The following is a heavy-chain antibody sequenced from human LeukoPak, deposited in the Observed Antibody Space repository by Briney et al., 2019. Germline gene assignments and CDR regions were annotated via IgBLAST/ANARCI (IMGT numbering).Heavy chain of an antibody. CDR3: ARDTGALVTHFDS. D-gene: IGHD5-18*01. Sequence: GGSLRLSCAASGFTFSSYWMSWVRQAPGKGLEWVANINKDGGEKYYVDSVKGRFTISRDSAKNSLYLQMNSLRAEDTAVYYCARDTGALVTHFDSWGQGTLVTVSS. J-gene: IGHJ4*02. CDR1: GFTFSSYW. V-gene: IGHV3-7*03. CDR2: INKDGGEK.